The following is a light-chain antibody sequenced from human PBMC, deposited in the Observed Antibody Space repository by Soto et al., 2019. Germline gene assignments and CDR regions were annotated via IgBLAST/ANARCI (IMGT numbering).Light chain of an antibody. Sequence: DIEMTQSPSTVSASVGDRVTITCRASRSISTWLAWYQQKQGKAPKLLIYKASTLESGVQTRFSGSGSGTEFTLTISSVQPDDFATYSCQQYNSIPLTFGGGTKVEIK. CDR1: RSISTW. CDR3: QQYNSIPLT. V-gene: IGKV1-5*03. CDR2: KAS. J-gene: IGKJ4*01.